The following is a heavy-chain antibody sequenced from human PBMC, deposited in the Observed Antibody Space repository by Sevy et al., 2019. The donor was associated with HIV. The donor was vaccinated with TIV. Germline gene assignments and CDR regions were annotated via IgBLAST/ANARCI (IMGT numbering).Heavy chain of an antibody. CDR3: ARLSWSGYSPSTCNYYDVFYMDV. Sequence: SETLSLTCSVSGGSISSYYWSWIRQPPGKRLEYIAYVYYRGTTNYNPSLKSRVTISVDTSKNQISLMLNSVTAADTAIYYCARLSWSGYSPSTCNYYDVFYMDVWGKGTTVTVSS. CDR2: VYYRGTT. CDR1: GGSISSYY. V-gene: IGHV4-59*01. D-gene: IGHD3-3*01. J-gene: IGHJ6*03.